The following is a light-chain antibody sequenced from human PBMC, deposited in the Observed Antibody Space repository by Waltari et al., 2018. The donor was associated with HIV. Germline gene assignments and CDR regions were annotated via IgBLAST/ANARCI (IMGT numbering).Light chain of an antibody. CDR2: SAS. V-gene: IGKV1-39*01. J-gene: IGKJ3*01. CDR1: QTISTS. CDR3: QQSYSSPLT. Sequence: DIQLTQSPSSLSASVGDVFTITCRSSQTISTSLNWYQQKPGKAPKILIYSASSLQSGVPSRFSASGSGTDFTLTISNLQPDDYATYYCQQSYSSPLTFGPGTEVDVK.